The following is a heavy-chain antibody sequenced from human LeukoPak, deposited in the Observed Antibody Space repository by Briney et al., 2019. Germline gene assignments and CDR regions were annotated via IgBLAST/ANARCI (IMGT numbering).Heavy chain of an antibody. CDR1: GYTFTGYY. CDR2: INPNSGGT. D-gene: IGHD6-13*01. V-gene: IGHV1-2*02. CDR3: ARSPTYSSSWYYGY. J-gene: IGHJ4*02. Sequence: GASVKVSCKASGYTFTGYYMHWVRQAPGQGLEWMGWINPNSGGTNYAQKFRGRVTMTRDTSISTAYMELSRLRSDDTAVYYCARSPTYSSSWYYGYWGQGTLVTVSS.